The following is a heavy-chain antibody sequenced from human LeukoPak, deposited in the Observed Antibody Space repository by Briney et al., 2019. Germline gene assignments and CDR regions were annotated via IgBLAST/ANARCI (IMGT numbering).Heavy chain of an antibody. CDR3: ARGRPHGNDY. D-gene: IGHD4-23*01. CDR1: GFTFSSYT. CDR2: ISYDGNNK. J-gene: IGHJ4*02. Sequence: GGSLRLSCAASGFTFSSYTMHWVRQAPGKGLEWVAVISYDGNNKYYADSVKGRFSISRDNAKNTLYLQMNSLRVEDTAVYYCARGRPHGNDYWGQGTLVTVSS. V-gene: IGHV3-30-3*01.